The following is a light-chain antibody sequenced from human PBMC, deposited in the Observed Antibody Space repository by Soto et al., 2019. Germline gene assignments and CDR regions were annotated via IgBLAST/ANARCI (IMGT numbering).Light chain of an antibody. CDR3: QQYDSYSVT. J-gene: IGKJ2*01. CDR1: QSVSNW. Sequence: DIQMTQSPSTLSASIGDRVTISCRASQSVSNWLAWYQQKPGKAPKLLIYQASTLNSGVPSRFSGSGSGTEFTLTISSLQPDDFATYYCQQYDSYSVTFGQGTQLEIK. V-gene: IGKV1-5*03. CDR2: QAS.